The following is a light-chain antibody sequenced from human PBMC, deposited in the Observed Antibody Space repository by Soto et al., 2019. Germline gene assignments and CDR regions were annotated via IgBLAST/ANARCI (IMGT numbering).Light chain of an antibody. CDR2: GAS. CDR1: QSVSSGY. CDR3: QQYGGSPTWT. Sequence: EIVLTQSPGTLSLSPGERATLSCRASQSVSSGYLAWYQQKPGQAPRHLIYGASSSASGIPERFSGSRSGTDFTLPISRPEPEDFAVYYCQQYGGSPTWTFGQGTKVEIK. V-gene: IGKV3-20*01. J-gene: IGKJ1*01.